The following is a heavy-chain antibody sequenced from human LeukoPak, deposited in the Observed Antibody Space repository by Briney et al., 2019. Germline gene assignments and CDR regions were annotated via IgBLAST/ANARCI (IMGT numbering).Heavy chain of an antibody. CDR1: GFTFSSYG. D-gene: IGHD3-9*01. CDR3: AKGLRYSDN. V-gene: IGHV3-33*06. Sequence: PGRSLRLSCAASGFTFSSYGMHWVRQAPGKGLEWVAVIWYDGSNKYYADSVKGRFTISRDNSKNTLYLQMNSLRADDTAVYYCAKGLRYSDNWGQGTLVTVSS. J-gene: IGHJ4*02. CDR2: IWYDGSNK.